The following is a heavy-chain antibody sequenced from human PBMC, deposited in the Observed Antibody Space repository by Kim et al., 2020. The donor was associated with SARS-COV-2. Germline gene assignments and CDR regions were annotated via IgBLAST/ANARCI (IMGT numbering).Heavy chain of an antibody. CDR3: AKRQGDTGSGLMDV. V-gene: IGHV3-23*01. Sequence: GGSLRLSCVASGFTFANYGMNWVRQAPGKGLEWVSAISNGGGSSFTADSVKGRFTISRDNTRNTLYLQMSSLRAEDTAVYYCAKRQGDTGSGLMDVWAKGPRSASP. D-gene: IGHD3-3*01. J-gene: IGHJ6*02. CDR1: GFTFANYG. CDR2: ISNGGGSS.